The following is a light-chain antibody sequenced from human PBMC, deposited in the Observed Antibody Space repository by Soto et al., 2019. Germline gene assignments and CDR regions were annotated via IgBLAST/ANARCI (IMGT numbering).Light chain of an antibody. CDR3: QQYNNWPWT. V-gene: IGKV3-15*01. CDR1: QSVSSN. CDR2: GAS. J-gene: IGKJ1*01. Sequence: MMMTQSPATLSVSPGERATLSCRASQSVSSNLAWYQQKPGQAPRLLIYGASTRATGIPARFSGSGSGTEFTLTISSLQSEDFAVYYCQQYNNWPWTFGQGTKVDNK.